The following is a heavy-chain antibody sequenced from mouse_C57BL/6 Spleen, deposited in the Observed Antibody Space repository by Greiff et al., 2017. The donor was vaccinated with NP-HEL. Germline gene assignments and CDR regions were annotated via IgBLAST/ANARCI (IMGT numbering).Heavy chain of an antibody. D-gene: IGHD1-1*01. CDR3: TIGGDYYGSKDYFDY. Sequence: EVKLVESGEGLVKPGGSLKLSCAASGFTFSSYAMSWVRQTPEKRLEWVAYISSGGDYIYYADTVKGRFTLSRDNARNTLYLQMSSLKSKDTAMYYCTIGGDYYGSKDYFDYWGQGTTLTVSS. J-gene: IGHJ2*01. CDR2: ISSGGDYI. CDR1: GFTFSSYA. V-gene: IGHV5-9-1*02.